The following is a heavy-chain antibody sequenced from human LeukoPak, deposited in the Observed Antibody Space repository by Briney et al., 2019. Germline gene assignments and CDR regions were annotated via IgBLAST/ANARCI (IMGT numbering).Heavy chain of an antibody. CDR1: GFTFDDYA. CDR3: ARSFSYGDHFDY. D-gene: IGHD4-17*01. CDR2: ISWNSGSI. J-gene: IGHJ4*02. Sequence: GGSLRLFCAASGFTFDDYAMHWVRQAPGKGLEWVSGISWNSGSIGYADSVKGRFTISRDNAKNSLYLQMNSLRAEDTALYYCARSFSYGDHFDYWGQGTLVTVSS. V-gene: IGHV3-9*01.